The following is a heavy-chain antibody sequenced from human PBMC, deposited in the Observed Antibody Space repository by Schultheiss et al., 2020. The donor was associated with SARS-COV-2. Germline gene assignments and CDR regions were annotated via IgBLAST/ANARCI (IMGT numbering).Heavy chain of an antibody. J-gene: IGHJ5*01. CDR1: GFTFSTYA. V-gene: IGHV3-21*01. D-gene: IGHD3-3*01. Sequence: GGSLRLSCAASGFTFSTYAMRWVRQGPGEGLEWVSSISSSSSYIYYADSVKGRFTITRDNAKNSLDLQMNSLRAEVTAVYYCAGGAVYDFWGGYYADSYSWIDPWGQEALVTVSS. CDR2: ISSSSSYI. CDR3: AGGAVYDFWGGYYADSYSWIDP.